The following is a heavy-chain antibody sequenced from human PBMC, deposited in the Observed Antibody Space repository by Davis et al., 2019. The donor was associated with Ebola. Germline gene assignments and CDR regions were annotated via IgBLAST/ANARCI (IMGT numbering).Heavy chain of an antibody. V-gene: IGHV1-69*13. CDR1: GYTFTGYY. CDR3: ASNRMGVNTPFDY. CDR2: IIPIFGTA. J-gene: IGHJ4*02. Sequence: SVKVSCKASGYTFTGYYMHWVRQAPGQGLEWMGGIIPIFGTANYAQKFQGRVTITADESTSTAYMELSSLRSEDTAVYYCASNRMGVNTPFDYWGQGTLVTVSS. D-gene: IGHD1-14*01.